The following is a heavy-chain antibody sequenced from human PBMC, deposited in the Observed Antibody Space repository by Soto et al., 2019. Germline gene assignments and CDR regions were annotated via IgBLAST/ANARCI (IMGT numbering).Heavy chain of an antibody. J-gene: IGHJ6*02. Sequence: GESLKISCKGSEYNFSTYWIAWVRQMPGKGLEWMGIIYPGDSDTRYSPSFQGQVTISADKYISTAHLQWSSLRSEDTALYYCARDLISNYHYYGMDVWGQGTTVTVSS. CDR2: IYPGDSDT. CDR1: EYNFSTYW. V-gene: IGHV5-51*01. CDR3: ARDLISNYHYYGMDV. D-gene: IGHD3-3*01.